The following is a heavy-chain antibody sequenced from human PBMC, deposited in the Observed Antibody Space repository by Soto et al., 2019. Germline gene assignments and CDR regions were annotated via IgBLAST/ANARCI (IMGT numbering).Heavy chain of an antibody. CDR3: ARDRAYDTHAFDI. V-gene: IGHV1-46*01. D-gene: IGHD3-3*01. J-gene: IGHJ3*02. CDR2: INPSGGST. Sequence: ASVKVSCKASGYIFTSYYIHWVRQAPGQGLEWMGIINPSGGSTSYAQKFQGRVTMTRDTSTSTVYMELSSLRSEDTAVYYCARDRAYDTHAFDIWGQGTMVTVSS. CDR1: GYIFTSYY.